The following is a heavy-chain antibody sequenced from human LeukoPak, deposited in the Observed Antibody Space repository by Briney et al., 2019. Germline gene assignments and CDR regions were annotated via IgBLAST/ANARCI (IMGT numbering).Heavy chain of an antibody. V-gene: IGHV1-18*01. CDR2: ISAYNGNT. Sequence: ASVKVSCKASGYTFTSYGISWVRQAPGQGLEWMGWISAYNGNTNYAQKLQGRVTMTTDTSTSTAYMELRSLRSDDTAVYYCARIRHSGIEARPEDYWGQGTLVTVSS. D-gene: IGHD1-26*01. CDR1: GYTFTSYG. CDR3: ARIRHSGIEARPEDY. J-gene: IGHJ4*02.